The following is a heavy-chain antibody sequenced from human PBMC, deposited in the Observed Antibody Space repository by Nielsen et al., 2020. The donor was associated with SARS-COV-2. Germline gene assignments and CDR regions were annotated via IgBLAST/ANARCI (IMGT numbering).Heavy chain of an antibody. CDR1: GFTFRNAW. V-gene: IGHV3-15*01. Sequence: GGSLRLSCVASGFTFRNAWMTWVRQAPGKGLEWVGGIKATTDGETTVYAAPVQGRFTISGDDSEMTLYLQMDSLEIEDTGVYYCSTGGVAAVGTYYYYYGMDVWGQGTTVAVSS. CDR3: STGGVAAVGTYYYYYGMDV. CDR2: IKATTDGETT. J-gene: IGHJ6*02. D-gene: IGHD6-13*01.